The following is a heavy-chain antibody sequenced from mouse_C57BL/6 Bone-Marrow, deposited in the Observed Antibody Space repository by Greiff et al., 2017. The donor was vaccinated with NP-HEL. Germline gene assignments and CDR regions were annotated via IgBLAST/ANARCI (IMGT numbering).Heavy chain of an antibody. CDR3: ARCGSSGYRLAY. D-gene: IGHD3-2*02. CDR1: GYTFTDYN. J-gene: IGHJ3*01. Sequence: EVQLQESGPELVKPGASVKMSCKASGYTFTDYNMHWVKQSHGKSLEWIGYINPNNGGTSYNQKFKGKATLTVNKSSSTAYMELRSLTSEDSAVYYCARCGSSGYRLAYWGQGTLVTVSA. V-gene: IGHV1-22*01. CDR2: INPNNGGT.